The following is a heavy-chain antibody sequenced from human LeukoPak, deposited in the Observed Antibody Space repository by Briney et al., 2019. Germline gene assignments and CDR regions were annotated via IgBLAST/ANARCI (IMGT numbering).Heavy chain of an antibody. J-gene: IGHJ4*02. D-gene: IGHD3-9*01. CDR2: TRYDGSNK. CDR3: AQGDDILTGYYYFDY. Sequence: GGSLRLSCAASGFTSSSYGMHWVRQAPGKGLEWVAFTRYDGSNKYYADSVKGRFTISRDNSKNTLYLQMNSLRAEDTAVYYCAQGDDILTGYYYFDYWGQGTLVTVSS. CDR1: GFTSSSYG. V-gene: IGHV3-30*02.